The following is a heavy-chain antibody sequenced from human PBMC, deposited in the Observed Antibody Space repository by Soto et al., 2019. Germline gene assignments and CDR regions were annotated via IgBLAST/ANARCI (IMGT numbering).Heavy chain of an antibody. V-gene: IGHV1-69*13. Sequence: SVKVSCKTSGYNFDDYSIHWVRQAPGQGLEWMGGIIPIFGTANYAQKFQGRVTITADESTSTAYMELSSLRSEDTAVYYCARRYYDFWSGYYYYYGMDVWGQGTTVTVSS. CDR1: GYNFDDYS. CDR2: IIPIFGTA. CDR3: ARRYYDFWSGYYYYYGMDV. D-gene: IGHD3-3*01. J-gene: IGHJ6*02.